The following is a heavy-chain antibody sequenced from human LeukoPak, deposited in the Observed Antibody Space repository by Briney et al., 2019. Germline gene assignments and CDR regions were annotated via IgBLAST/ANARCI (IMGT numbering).Heavy chain of an antibody. CDR3: ASSEAKYYYDSSGHFDY. J-gene: IGHJ4*02. D-gene: IGHD3-22*01. CDR1: GGTFSSYA. Sequence: SVKVSCKASGGTFSSYAISWVRQAPGQGLEWMGGIIPIFGTANYAQKFQGRVTMTTDTSTSTAYMELRSLRSDDTAVYYCASSEAKYYYDSSGHFDYWGQGTLVTVSS. CDR2: IIPIFGTA. V-gene: IGHV1-69*05.